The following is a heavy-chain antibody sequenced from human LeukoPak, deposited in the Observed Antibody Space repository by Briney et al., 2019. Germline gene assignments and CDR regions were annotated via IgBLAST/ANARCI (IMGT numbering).Heavy chain of an antibody. CDR3: AKIGVGATPYLDY. CDR1: GFTFSSYG. J-gene: IGHJ4*02. Sequence: HPGGSLRLSCAASGFTFSSYGMSWVRQAPGKGLEWVSAISGSGGSTYYADSVKGRFTISRDNSKNTLYLQMNSLRAEDTAVYYCAKIGVGATPYLDYWGQGTLVTVSS. D-gene: IGHD1-26*01. V-gene: IGHV3-23*01. CDR2: ISGSGGST.